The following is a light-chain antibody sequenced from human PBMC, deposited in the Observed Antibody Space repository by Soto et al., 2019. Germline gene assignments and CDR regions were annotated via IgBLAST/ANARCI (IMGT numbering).Light chain of an antibody. CDR3: SSYTSSMTNV. CDR1: SSDVGGYNS. V-gene: IGLV2-14*03. Sequence: QSALTQPASVSGSPGQSITISCTGTSSDVGGYNSVSWYQHHPGKAPKLILYDVGERPSGVSYRFSGSKSGNTASLTISGLQAADEADYFCSSYTSSMTNVFGSGTKVTVL. J-gene: IGLJ1*01. CDR2: DVG.